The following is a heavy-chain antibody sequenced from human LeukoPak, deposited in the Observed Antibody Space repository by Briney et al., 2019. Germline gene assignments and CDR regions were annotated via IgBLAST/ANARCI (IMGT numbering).Heavy chain of an antibody. V-gene: IGHV3-30*18. Sequence: PGRSLRLSCAASGFTFSSYGMHWVRQAPGKGLEWVAVISYDGSNKYYADSLTGPFTISRDNSKNTLSLQMNSLRAEDTAVYYCAKGNYYFDYWGQGTLVTVSS. D-gene: IGHD2/OR15-2a*01. CDR1: GFTFSSYG. J-gene: IGHJ4*02. CDR3: AKGNYYFDY. CDR2: ISYDGSNK.